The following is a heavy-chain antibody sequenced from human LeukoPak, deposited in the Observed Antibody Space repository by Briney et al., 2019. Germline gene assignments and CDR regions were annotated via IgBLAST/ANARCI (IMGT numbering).Heavy chain of an antibody. CDR3: AKGGVGYCSSTSCSTAPFDP. V-gene: IGHV3-23*01. CDR2: ISASGGST. J-gene: IGHJ5*02. CDR1: TFSSYA. Sequence: SGGSLRLSCTASTFSSYAMNWVRQAPGKGLEWVSGISASGGSTYYADSVKGRFTISRDNSKNTLYLQMNSLRAEDTGVYYCAKGGVGYCSSTSCSTAPFDPWGQGTQVTISS. D-gene: IGHD2-2*02.